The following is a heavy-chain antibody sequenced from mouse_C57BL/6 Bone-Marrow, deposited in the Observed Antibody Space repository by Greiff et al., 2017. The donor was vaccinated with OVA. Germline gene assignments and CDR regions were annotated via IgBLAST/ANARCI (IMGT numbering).Heavy chain of an antibody. D-gene: IGHD2-5*01. V-gene: IGHV1-31*01. J-gene: IGHJ4*01. CDR3: AKKVYYSNSNYAMDY. CDR1: GYSFTGYY. CDR2: IYPYNGVS. Sequence: EVHLVESGPELVKPGASVKISCKASGYSFTGYYMHWVKQSHGNILDWIGYIYPYNGVSSYNQKFKGKATLTVDKSSSTAYMELRSLTSEDSAVYYCAKKVYYSNSNYAMDYWGQGTSVTVSS.